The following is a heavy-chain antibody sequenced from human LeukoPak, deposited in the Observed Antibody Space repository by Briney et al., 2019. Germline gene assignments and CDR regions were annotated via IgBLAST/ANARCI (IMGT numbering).Heavy chain of an antibody. CDR3: ARPVAVTYAPLDY. CDR1: GFTFSSYA. V-gene: IGHV3-64*01. CDR2: ISSNGGST. J-gene: IGHJ4*02. Sequence: GGSLRLSCAASGFTFSSYAMHWVRQAPGEGLEYVSAISSNGGSTYYANSVKGRFTISRDNSKNTLYLQMGSLRAEDMAVYYCARPVAVTYAPLDYWGQGTLVTVSS. D-gene: IGHD6-19*01.